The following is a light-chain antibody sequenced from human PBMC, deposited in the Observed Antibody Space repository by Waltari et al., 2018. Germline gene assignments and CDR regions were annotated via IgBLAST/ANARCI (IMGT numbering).Light chain of an antibody. Sequence: DIQMTQSPSTLSASVGDRVTITCRASQTISSWLAWYQQKPGKAPKLLIYKASTLESGVPSRFSGSGSRTEFTITISSLQPDDFATYYCQQYNSYSITFGQGTRLEIK. J-gene: IGKJ5*01. CDR1: QTISSW. V-gene: IGKV1-5*03. CDR2: KAS. CDR3: QQYNSYSIT.